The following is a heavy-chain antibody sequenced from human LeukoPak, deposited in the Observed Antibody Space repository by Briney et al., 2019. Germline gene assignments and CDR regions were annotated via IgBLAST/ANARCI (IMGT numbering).Heavy chain of an antibody. V-gene: IGHV3-21*01. D-gene: IGHD3-22*01. CDR3: ARVWGYYDSSGYYPGYYFDY. J-gene: IGHJ4*02. CDR1: GFTFSSYS. Sequence: GGSLRLSCAASGFTFSSYSMNWVRQAPGKGLEWVSSISSSSSYIYYADSVKGRFTISRDNAKNSLYLQMNSLRAEDTAVYYCARVWGYYDSSGYYPGYYFDYWGQGTLVTVSS. CDR2: ISSSSSYI.